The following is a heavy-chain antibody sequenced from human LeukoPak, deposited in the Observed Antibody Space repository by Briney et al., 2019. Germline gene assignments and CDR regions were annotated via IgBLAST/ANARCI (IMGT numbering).Heavy chain of an antibody. Sequence: GGSLRLSCAASGFTFSSYAMHWVRQALGKGLEYVSAISSNGGSTYYANSVKGRFTISRDNSKNTLYLQMGSLRAEDMAVYYCARGRQDYWGQGTLVTVSS. CDR1: GFTFSSYA. J-gene: IGHJ4*02. V-gene: IGHV3-64*01. CDR3: ARGRQDY. CDR2: ISSNGGST.